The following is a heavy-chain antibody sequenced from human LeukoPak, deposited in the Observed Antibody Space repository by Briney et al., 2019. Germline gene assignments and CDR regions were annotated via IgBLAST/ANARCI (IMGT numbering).Heavy chain of an antibody. V-gene: IGHV1-18*01. D-gene: IGHD3-3*01. CDR2: ISAYNGNT. J-gene: IGHJ1*01. Sequence: ASVKVSGKASGYTFTSYGISWVRQAPGQGLEWMGWISAYNGNTNYAQKLQGRVTMTTDTSTSTAYMELRSLRSDDTAVYYCARDITIFGVVTLPFQHWGQGTLVTVSS. CDR1: GYTFTSYG. CDR3: ARDITIFGVVTLPFQH.